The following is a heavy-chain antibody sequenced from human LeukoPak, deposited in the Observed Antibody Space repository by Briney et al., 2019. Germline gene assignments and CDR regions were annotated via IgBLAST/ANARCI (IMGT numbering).Heavy chain of an antibody. J-gene: IGHJ4*02. D-gene: IGHD3-10*01. CDR2: IYYHENT. V-gene: IGHV4-39*07. CDR1: GGSISSSSDY. Sequence: SETLSLTCTVSGGSISSSSDYWGWIRQAPGKGLEWIGSIYYHENTYYNSSLKSRVTISVDTSKNQFSLKVNSVTAADTAIYYCARAGRYYGSQSYYKPPPFDYWGQGTLVTVSS. CDR3: ARAGRYYGSQSYYKPPPFDY.